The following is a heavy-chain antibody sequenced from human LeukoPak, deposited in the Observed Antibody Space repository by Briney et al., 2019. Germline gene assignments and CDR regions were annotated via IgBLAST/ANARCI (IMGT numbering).Heavy chain of an antibody. CDR1: GFTFSSYG. CDR3: ARDGPEGRALWFGELFLLYYFDY. Sequence: GGSLRLSCAASGFTFSSYGMHWVRQAPGKGLEWVAVISYDGSNKYYADSVKGRFTISRDNSKNTLYLQMNSLRAEDTAVYYCARDGPEGRALWFGELFLLYYFDYWGQGTLVTVSS. J-gene: IGHJ4*02. V-gene: IGHV3-30*03. D-gene: IGHD3-10*01. CDR2: ISYDGSNK.